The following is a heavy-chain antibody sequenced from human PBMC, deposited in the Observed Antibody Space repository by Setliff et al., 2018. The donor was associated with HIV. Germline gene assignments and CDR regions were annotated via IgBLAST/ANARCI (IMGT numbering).Heavy chain of an antibody. CDR1: GYSFSSNW. CDR2: IYPDDSDA. CDR3: ARHQEGFADAGNDDWLWGYYYYYFMDV. Sequence: GESLKISCKGSGYSFSSNWIGWVRQMPGKGLEWMGFIYPDDSDARYSPSFQGQVTISADKSTSTAYLQWSSLKAADTAIYFCARHQEGFADAGNDDWLWGYYYYYFMDVWGKGTTVTVSS. V-gene: IGHV5-51*01. D-gene: IGHD5-12*01. J-gene: IGHJ6*03.